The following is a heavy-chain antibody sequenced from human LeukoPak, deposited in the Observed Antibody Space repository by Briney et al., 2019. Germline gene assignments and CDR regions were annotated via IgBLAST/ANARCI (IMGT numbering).Heavy chain of an antibody. CDR2: IWYDGSKK. CDR3: ARGSDMIVVVTSLGPFDY. J-gene: IGHJ4*02. D-gene: IGHD3-22*01. V-gene: IGHV3-33*01. CDR1: GFTFSNYG. Sequence: GGSLRLSCAASGFTFSNYGMHWVRQAPGKGLEWVAVIWYDGSKKYYADSVKGRFTISRDNSKNTLYLQMNSLRAEDTAVYYCARGSDMIVVVTSLGPFDYWGQGTLVTVSS.